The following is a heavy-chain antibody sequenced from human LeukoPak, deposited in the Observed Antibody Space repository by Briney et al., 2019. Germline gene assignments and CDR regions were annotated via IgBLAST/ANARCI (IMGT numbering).Heavy chain of an antibody. D-gene: IGHD4-17*01. CDR1: GGSFSGYY. Sequence: NSSETLSLTCAVYGGSFSGYYWSWLRPPPGKGLEWIGEINHSDRTNYNTSLKSRVTISDDTSNNPYSLKQSSVTAADTAVYYCARGGGMITVNLYYFDYWGQGALVTVSS. V-gene: IGHV4-34*01. J-gene: IGHJ4*02. CDR3: ARGGGMITVNLYYFDY. CDR2: INHSDRT.